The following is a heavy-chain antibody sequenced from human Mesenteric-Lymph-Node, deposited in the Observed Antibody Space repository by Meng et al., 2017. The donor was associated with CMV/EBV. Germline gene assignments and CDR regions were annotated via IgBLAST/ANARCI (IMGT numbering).Heavy chain of an antibody. CDR2: ISGSGGST. J-gene: IGHJ4*02. CDR3: ARGHCSSTSCAFDY. CDR1: GFTFSSYA. D-gene: IGHD2-2*01. V-gene: IGHV3-23*01. Sequence: GGSLRLSCAASGFTFSSYAMSWVRQAPGKGLEWVSAISGSGGSTYYADSVKGRFTISRDNSKNTLYLQMISLRAEDTALYYCARGHCSSTSCAFDYWGQGTLVTVSS.